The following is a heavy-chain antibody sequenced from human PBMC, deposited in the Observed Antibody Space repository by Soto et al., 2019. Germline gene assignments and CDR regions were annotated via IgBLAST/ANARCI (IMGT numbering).Heavy chain of an antibody. CDR2: IYYSGST. CDR3: ARAAGDYFDY. Sequence: SETLSLTCTVSGGSISSYYWSWIRQPQGKGLEWIGYIYYSGSTKYNPSLKSRVTISVDTSKNQFSLKLSSVTATDTAVYYCARAAGDYFDYWGQGTLVTVSS. CDR1: GGSISSYY. J-gene: IGHJ4*02. V-gene: IGHV4-59*01. D-gene: IGHD1-26*01.